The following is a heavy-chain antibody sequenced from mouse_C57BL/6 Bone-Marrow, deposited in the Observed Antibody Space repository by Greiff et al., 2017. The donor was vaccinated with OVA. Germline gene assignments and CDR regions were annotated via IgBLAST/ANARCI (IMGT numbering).Heavy chain of an antibody. Sequence: EVKLVESRGDLVKPGGSLKLSCAASGFTFSSYGMSCVRQTPDKRLEWVATISSGGSYTYYPDSVKGRFTISRDNAKNTLYLQMSSLKSEDTAMYYCARQVLRWFAYWGQGTLVTVSA. CDR2: ISSGGSYT. CDR1: GFTFSSYG. CDR3: ARQVLRWFAY. V-gene: IGHV5-6*01. D-gene: IGHD1-1*01. J-gene: IGHJ3*01.